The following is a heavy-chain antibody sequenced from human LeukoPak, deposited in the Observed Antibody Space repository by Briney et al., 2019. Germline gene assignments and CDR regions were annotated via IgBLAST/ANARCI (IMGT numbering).Heavy chain of an antibody. CDR1: GFTVRNNY. CDR3: AKSMTPTNSLDY. J-gene: IGHJ4*02. Sequence: GGSLRLSCAASGFTVRNNYMIWIRQAPGKGLEWVSVIHNFGSTYYADSVKGRFTISRDNSKNTVYLQMNSLRAEDTAVFYCAKSMTPTNSLDYWGQGTLVTVSS. CDR2: IHNFGST. V-gene: IGHV3-53*01. D-gene: IGHD4-23*01.